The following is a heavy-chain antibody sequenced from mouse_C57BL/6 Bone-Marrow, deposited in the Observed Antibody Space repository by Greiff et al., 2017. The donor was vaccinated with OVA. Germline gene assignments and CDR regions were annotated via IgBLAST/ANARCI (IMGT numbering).Heavy chain of an antibody. J-gene: IGHJ1*03. CDR2: ISYDGSN. Sequence: EVQLQQSGPGLVKPSQSLSLTCSVTGYSITSGYYWNWIRQFPGNKLEWMGYISYDGSNNYNPSLKNRISITRDTSKNQFFLKLNSVTTEDTATYYCARDPSYYGSSYWYFEVWGTVATVTVAS. CDR3: ARDPSYYGSSYWYFEV. CDR1: GYSITSGYY. D-gene: IGHD1-1*01. V-gene: IGHV3-6*01.